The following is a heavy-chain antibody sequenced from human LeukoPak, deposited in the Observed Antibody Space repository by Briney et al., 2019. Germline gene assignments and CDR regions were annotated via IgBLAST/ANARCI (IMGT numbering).Heavy chain of an antibody. J-gene: IGHJ4*02. CDR2: ISSSSSYI. V-gene: IGHV3-21*01. CDR1: GFTFSSYS. Sequence: GGSLRLSCAASGFTFSSYSMNWVRQAPGKGLEWASSISSSSSYIYYADSVKGRFTISRDNAKNSLYLQMNSLRAEDTAVYYCARAWRVGATPDYWGQGTLVTVSS. CDR3: ARAWRVGATPDY. D-gene: IGHD1-26*01.